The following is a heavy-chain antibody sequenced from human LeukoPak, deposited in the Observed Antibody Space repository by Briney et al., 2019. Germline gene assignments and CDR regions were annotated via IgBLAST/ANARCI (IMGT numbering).Heavy chain of an antibody. CDR2: IYYSGST. J-gene: IGHJ4*02. CDR3: AREGGYPPNFDY. V-gene: IGHV4-59*12. D-gene: IGHD6-13*01. Sequence: PSETLSLTCTVSGGSISSYYWSWIRQPPGKGLEWIGYIYYSGSTDYNPSLKSRVTILVDTSKNQFSLKLSSVTAADTAVYYCAREGGYPPNFDYWGQGTLVTVSS. CDR1: GGSISSYY.